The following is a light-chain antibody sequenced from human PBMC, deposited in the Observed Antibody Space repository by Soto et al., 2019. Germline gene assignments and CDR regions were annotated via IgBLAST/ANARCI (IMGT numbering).Light chain of an antibody. Sequence: QSVLTQSPSASASLGASVKLTCTLSSGHSSYAIAWHQQQPEKGPRFLMKINSDGSHNKGDGIPDRFSGSSSGAERYLIISSLQSEDEAEYYCQTWGTGIQVFGGGTKLTVL. CDR3: QTWGTGIQV. V-gene: IGLV4-69*01. J-gene: IGLJ2*01. CDR1: SGHSSYA. CDR2: INSDGSH.